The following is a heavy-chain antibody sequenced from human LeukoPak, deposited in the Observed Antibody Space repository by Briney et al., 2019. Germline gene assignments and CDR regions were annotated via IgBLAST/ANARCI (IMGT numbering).Heavy chain of an antibody. V-gene: IGHV1-3*01. CDR1: GYTFTSYA. Sequence: ASVKVSCKASGYTFTSYAMHWVRQAPGQRLEWMGWINAGNGNTKYSQKFQGRVTMTRDTSTSTVYMELSSLRSEDTAVYYCARDGSSGYYGFDYWGQGTLVTVSS. D-gene: IGHD3-22*01. J-gene: IGHJ4*02. CDR2: INAGNGNT. CDR3: ARDGSSGYYGFDY.